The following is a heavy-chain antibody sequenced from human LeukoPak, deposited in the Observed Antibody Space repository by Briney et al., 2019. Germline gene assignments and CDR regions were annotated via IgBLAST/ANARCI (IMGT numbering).Heavy chain of an antibody. CDR1: GGSISSSTHY. J-gene: IGHJ4*02. Sequence: SETLSLTCAVSGGSISSSTHYWGWIRQSPGKGLEWIGSIYYSGKTYYHPSLKSRVTISVDTSKNQFSLKLSSVTAADTAVYYCARGYSPYYFDYWGQGTLVTVSS. CDR3: ARGYSPYYFDY. D-gene: IGHD3-22*01. CDR2: IYYSGKT. V-gene: IGHV4-39*01.